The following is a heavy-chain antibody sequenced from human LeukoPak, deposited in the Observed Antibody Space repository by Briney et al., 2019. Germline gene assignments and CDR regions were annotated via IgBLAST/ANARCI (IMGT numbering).Heavy chain of an antibody. J-gene: IGHJ4*02. CDR1: GGSISSYY. CDR3: ARERGDKYYFDY. V-gene: IGHV4-59*01. CDR2: IYYSGST. Sequence: RSETLSLTCTVSGGSISSYYWSRIRQPPGKGLEWIGYIYYSGSTNYNPSLKSRVTITADTSKNQFSLKLSSVTAADTAVYYCARERGDKYYFDYWGQGTLVTVYS. D-gene: IGHD2-21*02.